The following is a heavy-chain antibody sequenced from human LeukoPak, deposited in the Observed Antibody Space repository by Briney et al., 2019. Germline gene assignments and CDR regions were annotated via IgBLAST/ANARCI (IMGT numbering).Heavy chain of an antibody. CDR3: ARSYSGLSC. CDR2: ISSSSSYI. J-gene: IGHJ4*02. CDR1: EFIFSDYW. Sequence: GGSLRLSCVASEFIFSDYWMSWVRQAPGKGLEWVSSISSSSSYIYYADSVKGRFTISRDNAKNSLYLQMNSLRAEDTAVYYCARSYSGLSCWGQGTLVTVSS. V-gene: IGHV3-21*01. D-gene: IGHD5-12*01.